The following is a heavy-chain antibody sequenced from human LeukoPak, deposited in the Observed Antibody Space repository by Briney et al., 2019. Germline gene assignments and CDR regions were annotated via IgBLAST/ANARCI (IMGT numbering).Heavy chain of an antibody. CDR2: TSGSTSAK. D-gene: IGHD3-16*02. CDR3: ARGLDAESFTFQY. V-gene: IGHV3-48*01. Sequence: GGSLRLSCDASGFTFNSYSMHWVRQAPGKGLEWVSYTSGSTSAKYYADSVKGRFTISRDSAKTSVYLQMNSLRAEDTGVYYCARGLDAESFTFQYWGQGTLVTVSS. CDR1: GFTFNSYS. J-gene: IGHJ4*02.